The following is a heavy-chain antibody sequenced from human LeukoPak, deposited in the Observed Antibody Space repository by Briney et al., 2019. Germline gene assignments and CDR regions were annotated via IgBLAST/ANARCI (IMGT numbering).Heavy chain of an antibody. CDR3: AKGKAAAVNDAFDI. CDR1: GFTFSSYA. CDR2: ISYDGSNK. Sequence: GGSLRLSCAASGFTFSSYAMHWARQAPGKGLEWVAVISYDGSNKYYADSVKDRFTISRDNSKNTLYLQMNSLRAEDTAVYYCAKGKAAAVNDAFDIWGQGTMVTVSS. J-gene: IGHJ3*02. V-gene: IGHV3-30*04. D-gene: IGHD6-13*01.